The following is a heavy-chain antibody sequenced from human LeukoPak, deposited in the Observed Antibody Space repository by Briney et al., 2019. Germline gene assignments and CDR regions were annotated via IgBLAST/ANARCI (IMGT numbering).Heavy chain of an antibody. Sequence: SETLSLTCTVSGGSINNYYWNWIRQSPGQGLEWIGYTYYSGSTNYNPSLKSRVTILVDASKRHFSLNLSSVTASDTAVYYCAGRRAMYRSDASEIGGQGTMVTVSS. J-gene: IGHJ3*02. V-gene: IGHV4-59*08. D-gene: IGHD1-26*01. CDR1: GGSINNYY. CDR3: AGRRAMYRSDASEI. CDR2: TYYSGST.